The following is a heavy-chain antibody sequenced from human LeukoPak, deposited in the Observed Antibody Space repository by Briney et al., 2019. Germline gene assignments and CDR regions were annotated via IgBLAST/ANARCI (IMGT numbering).Heavy chain of an antibody. CDR3: AKEYAARPFDY. CDR1: GFTVSSNY. D-gene: IGHD6-6*01. Sequence: GGSLRLSCAASGFTVSSNYMSWIRQAPGKGLEWVSVIYSGGGTYYADSVKGRFAISRDNSKNTLYLQMNSLRAEDTAVYYCAKEYAARPFDYWGQGTLVTVSS. V-gene: IGHV3-53*01. CDR2: IYSGGGT. J-gene: IGHJ4*02.